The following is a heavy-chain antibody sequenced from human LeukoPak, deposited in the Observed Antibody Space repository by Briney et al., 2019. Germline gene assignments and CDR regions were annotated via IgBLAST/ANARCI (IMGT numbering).Heavy chain of an antibody. CDR2: ISGSGGST. V-gene: IGHV3-23*01. CDR3: AKSSTTYSSGWYG. Sequence: GGSLRLSCSASGFTFSTYGMNWVRQAPGKGLEWVSAISGSGGSTYYADSVKGRFTISRDNSKNTLYLQMNSLRAEDTAVYYCAKSSTTYSSGWYGWGQGTLVTVSS. CDR1: GFTFSTYG. J-gene: IGHJ4*02. D-gene: IGHD6-19*01.